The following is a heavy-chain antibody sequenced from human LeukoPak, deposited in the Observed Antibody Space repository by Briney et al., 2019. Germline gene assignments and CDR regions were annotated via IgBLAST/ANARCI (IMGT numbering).Heavy chain of an antibody. CDR3: ARLPGDTSGYRYAFDI. Sequence: KPSETLSLTCTVSGGSVSTYYWSWIRQPPGKGLEWIAYMYYSGSTNYNPSLKSRVTISVDTSKNQFSLKLSSVTAADTAVYYCARLPGDTSGYRYAFDIWGQGTMVTVSS. V-gene: IGHV4-59*08. CDR1: GGSVSTYY. J-gene: IGHJ3*02. D-gene: IGHD3-22*01. CDR2: MYYSGST.